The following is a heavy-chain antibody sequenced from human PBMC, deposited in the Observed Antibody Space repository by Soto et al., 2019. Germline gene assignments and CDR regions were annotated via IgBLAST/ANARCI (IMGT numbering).Heavy chain of an antibody. V-gene: IGHV1-18*01. CDR2: ISAYNGNT. D-gene: IGHD3-9*01. CDR1: GSTFTSYG. CDR3: ARDRFDWLLPNWFDP. Sequence: QVQLVQSGAEVKKPGASVKVSCKASGSTFTSYGISWVRQAPGQGLEWMGWISAYNGNTNYAQKLQGRVTMTTDTSTSTAYMELRSLRSDDTAVYYCARDRFDWLLPNWFDPWGQGTLVTVSS. J-gene: IGHJ5*02.